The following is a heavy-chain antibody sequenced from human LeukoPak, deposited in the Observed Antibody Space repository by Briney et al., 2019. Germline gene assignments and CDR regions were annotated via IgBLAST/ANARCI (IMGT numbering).Heavy chain of an antibody. CDR2: VIPSTGGT. V-gene: IGHV1-2*02. CDR3: APSNHDYNMFDS. J-gene: IGHJ4*02. D-gene: IGHD5-24*01. CDR1: GYTFTDYY. Sequence: ASVKVSCRASGYTFTDYYIHWVRQAPGQGLEWMGWVIPSTGGTTYAQKFQGRVTMTRDTSISTAYMELSRLTSDDTAVYYCAPSNHDYNMFDSWGQGTLVTVSS.